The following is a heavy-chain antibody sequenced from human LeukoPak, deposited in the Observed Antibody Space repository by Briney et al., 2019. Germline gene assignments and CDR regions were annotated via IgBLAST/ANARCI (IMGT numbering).Heavy chain of an antibody. Sequence: ASVKVSCKASGYTFINFAINWGRPAPGQRPEWMGWINAYNGNTKYSQKFQDRVTITRDTSASTAYMELTNLTSEDTAVYYCARGPRAAADDYWGQGSLVTVSS. V-gene: IGHV1-3*01. CDR3: ARGPRAAADDY. D-gene: IGHD6-13*01. CDR2: INAYNGNT. J-gene: IGHJ4*02. CDR1: GYTFINFA.